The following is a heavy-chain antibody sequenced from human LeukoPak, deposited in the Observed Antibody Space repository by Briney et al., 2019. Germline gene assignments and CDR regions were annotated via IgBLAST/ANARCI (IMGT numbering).Heavy chain of an antibody. CDR1: GVTLRSTY. CDR2: MYMGGRR. J-gene: IGHJ5*02. Sequence: PGGALRLSCAASGVTLRSTYMSCVRDAPGEGGEWGSVMYMGGRRFYADSGKARFTISRDNSKNTLYHQTNSLRAEDTAVYYCARGPPYSGSYGGNWFDHWGQGTLVTVSS. D-gene: IGHD1-26*01. CDR3: ARGPPYSGSYGGNWFDH. V-gene: IGHV3-53*01.